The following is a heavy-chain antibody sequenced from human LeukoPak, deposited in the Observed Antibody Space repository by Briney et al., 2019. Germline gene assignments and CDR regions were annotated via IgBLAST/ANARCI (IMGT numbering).Heavy chain of an antibody. CDR3: ARRTVRQNAFDI. Sequence: KSSETLSLTCTVSGGSINSGGSFWGWIRQPPGKGLEWIGSISYSGSTYYNPSLKSRVTMPVDTSKKHFSLRLSSVTAADTAMYYCARRTVRQNAFDIWGQGTMVTVSS. CDR1: GGSINSGGSF. V-gene: IGHV4-39*02. CDR2: ISYSGST. D-gene: IGHD4-11*01. J-gene: IGHJ3*02.